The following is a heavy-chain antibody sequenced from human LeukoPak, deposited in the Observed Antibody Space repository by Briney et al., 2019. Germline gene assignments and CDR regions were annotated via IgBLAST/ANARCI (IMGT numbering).Heavy chain of an antibody. Sequence: ASVKVSCKASGYTFTSYAMDWVRQAPGQGLEWMGWINTNTGNPTYAQGSTGRFVFSLDTSVSTAYLQISSLKAEDTAVYYCARDPYSYYFDYWGQGTLVTVSS. D-gene: IGHD2-15*01. V-gene: IGHV7-4-1*02. CDR3: ARDPYSYYFDY. CDR2: INTNTGNP. J-gene: IGHJ4*02. CDR1: GYTFTSYA.